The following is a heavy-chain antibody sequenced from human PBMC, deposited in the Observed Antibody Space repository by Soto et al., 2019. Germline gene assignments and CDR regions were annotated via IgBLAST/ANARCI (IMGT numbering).Heavy chain of an antibody. J-gene: IGHJ4*02. CDR3: ARGPFDYGGNSFYFDY. V-gene: IGHV4-30-4*01. CDR1: GGSISSGDYY. CDR2: IYYSGST. D-gene: IGHD4-17*01. Sequence: SETLSLTCTVSGGSISSGDYYWSWIRQPPGKGLEWIGYIYYSGSTYYNPSLKSRVTISVDTSKNQFSLKLSSVTAADTAVYYCARGPFDYGGNSFYFDYWGQGTLVTVSS.